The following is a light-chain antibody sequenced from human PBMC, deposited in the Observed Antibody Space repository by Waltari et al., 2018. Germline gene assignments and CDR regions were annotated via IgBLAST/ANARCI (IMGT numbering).Light chain of an antibody. CDR2: ANT. V-gene: IGLV1-40*01. Sequence: QSVLTQPPSVSGAPGQRVTISCPWGSSNIGAGNDVHWYQQLPGSAPKLPIRANTNRPAGVPDRFSGSKSGTSASLAITGLQPEDEGDYFCQSSDHSLTVPYVFGTGTKVTVL. CDR1: SSNIGAGND. CDR3: QSSDHSLTVPYV. J-gene: IGLJ1*01.